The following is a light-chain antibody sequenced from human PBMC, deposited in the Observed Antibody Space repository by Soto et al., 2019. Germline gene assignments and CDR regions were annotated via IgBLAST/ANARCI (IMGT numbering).Light chain of an antibody. CDR3: QQRSNWPQIT. CDR2: DAS. V-gene: IGKV3-11*01. Sequence: EIVLTQSPATLSLSPGERATLSCRASQSVSSYLAWYQQKPGQGPRLLIYDASNRAAGIPARFSGSGSGTDFTLTISSLEPEDFAVYYCQQRSNWPQITFGQGTLLEIK. CDR1: QSVSSY. J-gene: IGKJ5*01.